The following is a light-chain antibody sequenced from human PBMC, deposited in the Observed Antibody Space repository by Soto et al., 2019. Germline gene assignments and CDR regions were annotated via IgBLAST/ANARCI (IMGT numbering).Light chain of an antibody. CDR2: EVS. J-gene: IGLJ1*01. V-gene: IGLV2-14*01. CDR3: TSYTRDTDIV. CDR1: SSDVGTYNY. Sequence: QSLLPQPASVSGSPGQSITISWTGTSSDVGTYNYVSWYQHHPGKAPKLIIYEVSNRPSGVSNRFSGSKSGSTASLTISGLQAEEEADYHCTSYTRDTDIVFGTGTKVTVL.